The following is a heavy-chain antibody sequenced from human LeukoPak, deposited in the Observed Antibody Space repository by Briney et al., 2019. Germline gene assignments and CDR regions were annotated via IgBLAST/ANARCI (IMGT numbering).Heavy chain of an antibody. Sequence: SVKVSCKASGGTFSSYAISWVRQAPGQGLEWMGRIIPIFGTANYAQKFQGRVTITTDESTGTAYMELSSLRSEDTAVYYCAREVSSGWPFPFDYWGQGTLVTVSS. CDR2: IIPIFGTA. D-gene: IGHD6-19*01. CDR3: AREVSSGWPFPFDY. CDR1: GGTFSSYA. V-gene: IGHV1-69*05. J-gene: IGHJ4*02.